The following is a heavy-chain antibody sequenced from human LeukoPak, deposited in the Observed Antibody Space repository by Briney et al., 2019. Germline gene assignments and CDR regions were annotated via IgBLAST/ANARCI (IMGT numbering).Heavy chain of an antibody. D-gene: IGHD3-10*01. CDR3: ARDNGSGSFDL. J-gene: IGHJ2*01. Sequence: PSETLSLTCTVSGYSISSGYYWGWIRQPAGKGLEWIGRISTSGTTNYNPSLRSRISMSVDKSKNQISLKLNSVTAADTAVYYCARDNGSGSFDLWGRGTLVTVSS. CDR1: GYSISSGYY. CDR2: ISTSGTT. V-gene: IGHV4-4*07.